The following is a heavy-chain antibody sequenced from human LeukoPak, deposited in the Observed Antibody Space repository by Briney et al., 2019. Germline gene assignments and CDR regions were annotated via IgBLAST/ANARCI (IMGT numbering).Heavy chain of an antibody. CDR1: GYSFTSYW. D-gene: IGHD6-13*01. CDR3: ARVYYAGGAAAGYEHFDN. Sequence: GESLKISCKGSGYSFTSYWIGWVRQMPGKGLEWMGIIYRGDSDTRYSPSFQGQVTISADKSISTAYLQWSSLKASDTALYYCARVYYAGGAAAGYEHFDNWGQGTLVTVSS. CDR2: IYRGDSDT. V-gene: IGHV5-51*01. J-gene: IGHJ4*02.